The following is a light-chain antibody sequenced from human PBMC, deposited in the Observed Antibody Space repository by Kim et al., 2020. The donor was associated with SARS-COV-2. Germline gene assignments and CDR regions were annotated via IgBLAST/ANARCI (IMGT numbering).Light chain of an antibody. CDR2: GAS. V-gene: IGKV3-15*01. Sequence: VSQGERATRSCRASQSVSSNLAWYQKKPGQAPRLLIYGASTRATGIPARFSGSGSGTEFTLTISSLQSEDFAVYYCQQYNNWPLTFGPGTKVDIK. CDR3: QQYNNWPLT. J-gene: IGKJ3*01. CDR1: QSVSSN.